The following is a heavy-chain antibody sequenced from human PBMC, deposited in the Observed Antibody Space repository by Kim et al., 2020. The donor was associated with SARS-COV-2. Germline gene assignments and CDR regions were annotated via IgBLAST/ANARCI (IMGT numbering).Heavy chain of an antibody. CDR3: ARLPDPQLVGLRYYYYYGMDV. V-gene: IGHV5-51*01. Sequence: GESLKISCKGSGYSFTSYWIGWVRQMPGKDLEWMGIIYPGDSDTRYSPSFQGQVTISADKSISTAYLQWSSLKASDTAMYYCARLPDPQLVGLRYYYYYGMDVWGQGTTVTVSS. D-gene: IGHD6-13*01. CDR1: GYSFTSYW. CDR2: IYPGDSDT. J-gene: IGHJ6*02.